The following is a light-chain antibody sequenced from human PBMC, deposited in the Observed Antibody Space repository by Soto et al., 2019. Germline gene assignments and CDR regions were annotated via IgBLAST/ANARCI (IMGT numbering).Light chain of an antibody. CDR2: DVT. CDR1: SSDVGGYNY. J-gene: IGLJ2*01. Sequence: QSALTQPASVSGSPGQSITISCTGTSSDVGGYNYVSWYQHHPGKAPKLMIYDVTNRPSGVSNRFSGSTSGNTASLTISGLQAEDEADYYCTSYTTSSPYVVFGGGTKLTVL. V-gene: IGLV2-14*03. CDR3: TSYTTSSPYVV.